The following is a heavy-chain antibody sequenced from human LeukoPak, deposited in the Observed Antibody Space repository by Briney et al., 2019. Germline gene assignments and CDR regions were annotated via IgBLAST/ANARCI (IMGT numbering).Heavy chain of an antibody. CDR1: GVTLSNYA. D-gene: IGHD3-22*01. J-gene: IGHJ5*02. V-gene: IGHV3-23*01. CDR3: ARGRGTMIVVVITHVWKQNWFDP. CDR2: ISSSGSGGNT. Sequence: GGSLRLSCVASGVTLSNYAMSWARQAPGKGLEWVSGISSSGSGGNTYYADSVKGRFTISRDNSKNTLYLQMNSLRAEDTAVYYCARGRGTMIVVVITHVWKQNWFDPWGQGTLVTVSS.